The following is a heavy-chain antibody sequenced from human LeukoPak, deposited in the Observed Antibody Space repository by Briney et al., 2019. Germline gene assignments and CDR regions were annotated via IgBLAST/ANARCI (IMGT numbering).Heavy chain of an antibody. CDR3: AKGSKEVLFTRDHCMDV. CDR2: IRYDGSNK. Sequence: GGSLSLSCAASGFTFSSYGMHWVRQAPGKGLEWVAFIRYDGSNKYYADSVKGRFTISRDNSKNTLYLQMNSLRAEDTAVYYCAKGSKEVLFTRDHCMDVWGKGTTVTISS. V-gene: IGHV3-30*02. CDR1: GFTFSSYG. D-gene: IGHD3-3*01. J-gene: IGHJ6*03.